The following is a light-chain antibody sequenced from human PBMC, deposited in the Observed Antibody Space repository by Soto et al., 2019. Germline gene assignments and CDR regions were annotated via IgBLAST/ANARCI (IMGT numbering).Light chain of an antibody. J-gene: IGKJ2*01. CDR3: QQYYNWPLEYT. CDR1: QSVSSK. CDR2: TAS. Sequence: EIVMTQSPGTLSVSPGERVTLSCRASQSVSSKVAWYQQKPGQAPRLLIFTASLRATGVPAGFSGSGSGTEFTLTISSLQSEDFAVYWCQQYYNWPLEYTFGQGTKLEI. V-gene: IGKV3-15*01.